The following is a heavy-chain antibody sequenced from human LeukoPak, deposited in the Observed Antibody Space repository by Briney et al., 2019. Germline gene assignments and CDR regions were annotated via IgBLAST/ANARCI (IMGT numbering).Heavy chain of an antibody. CDR2: IYPGDSDT. Sequence: GESLKISCKGSGYSFTGYWIVWVRQMPGKGLEWMGIIYPGDSDTRYSPSFQGQVTISADKSISTAYLQWSSLKASDTAMYYCARHISGSWYTGDYWGQGTLVTVSS. CDR3: ARHISGSWYTGDY. CDR1: GYSFTGYW. D-gene: IGHD6-13*01. J-gene: IGHJ4*02. V-gene: IGHV5-51*01.